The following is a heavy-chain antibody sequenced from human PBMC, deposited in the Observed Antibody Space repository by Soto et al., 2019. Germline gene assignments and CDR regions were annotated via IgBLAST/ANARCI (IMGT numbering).Heavy chain of an antibody. V-gene: IGHV1-46*01. Sequence: ASVKVSCKASGYAFTSYYMHWVRQAPGQGLEWMGIINPSGGGTSYAQKFQGRVTMTRDTSTSTVYMELSSLRSEDTAVYYCATLRYDSSVAGYFDYWGQGTLVTVSS. CDR2: INPSGGGT. CDR1: GYAFTSYY. J-gene: IGHJ4*02. CDR3: ATLRYDSSVAGYFDY. D-gene: IGHD3-22*01.